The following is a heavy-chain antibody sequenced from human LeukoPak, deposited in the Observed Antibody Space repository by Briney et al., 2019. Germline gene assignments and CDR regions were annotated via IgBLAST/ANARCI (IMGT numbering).Heavy chain of an antibody. J-gene: IGHJ4*02. D-gene: IGHD1-26*01. CDR3: ARDNRELDFDY. V-gene: IGHV1-2*02. Sequence: GASVKVSCKASGYTFTGYYMHWVRQAPGQGLEWMGWIIPHSGGTNYAQKFQGGVTMTRDTSISTAYMELSRLRSDDTAVYYCARDNRELDFDYWGQGTLVTVSS. CDR2: IIPHSGGT. CDR1: GYTFTGYY.